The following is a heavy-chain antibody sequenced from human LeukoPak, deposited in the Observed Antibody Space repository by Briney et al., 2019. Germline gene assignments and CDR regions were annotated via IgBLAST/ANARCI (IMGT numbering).Heavy chain of an antibody. CDR1: GFTFSSYS. V-gene: IGHV3-21*01. CDR2: ISSSSSYI. J-gene: IGHJ6*02. CDR3: ARSYIEYYDFWSGYQAHYGMDV. Sequence: GGSLRLSCAASGFTFSSYSMNWVRQAPGKGLEWVPSISSSSSYIYYADSVKGRFTISRDNAKNSLYLQMNSLRAEDTAVYYCARSYIEYYDFWSGYQAHYGMDVWGQGTTVTVSS. D-gene: IGHD3-3*01.